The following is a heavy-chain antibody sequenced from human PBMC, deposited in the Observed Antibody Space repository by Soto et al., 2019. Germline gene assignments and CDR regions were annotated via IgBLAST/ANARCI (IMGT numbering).Heavy chain of an antibody. J-gene: IGHJ4*02. CDR1: GFTFSSYG. V-gene: IGHV3-33*01. CDR3: ARDYARRIAAAGINSLAY. D-gene: IGHD6-13*01. CDR2: IWYDGSNK. Sequence: GGSLRFSCAASGFTFSSYGMHWVRQAPGKGLEWVAVIWYDGSNKYYADSVKGRFTISRDNSKNTLYLQMNSLRAEDTAVYYCARDYARRIAAAGINSLAYWGQGTLVTVSS.